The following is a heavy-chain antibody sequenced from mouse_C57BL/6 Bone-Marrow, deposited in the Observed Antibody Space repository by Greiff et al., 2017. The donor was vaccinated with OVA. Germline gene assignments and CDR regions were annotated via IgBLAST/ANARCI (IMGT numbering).Heavy chain of an antibody. D-gene: IGHD1-1*01. Sequence: VKLMESGPGLVAPSQSLSITCTVSGFSLTSYGVSWVRQPPGKGLEWLGVIWGDGSTNYHSALISRLSISKDNSKSQVFLKLNSLQTDDTATYYCAKFSPFITTVVATRYFDVWGTGTTVTVSS. CDR2: IWGDGST. V-gene: IGHV2-3*01. CDR1: GFSLTSYG. CDR3: AKFSPFITTVVATRYFDV. J-gene: IGHJ1*03.